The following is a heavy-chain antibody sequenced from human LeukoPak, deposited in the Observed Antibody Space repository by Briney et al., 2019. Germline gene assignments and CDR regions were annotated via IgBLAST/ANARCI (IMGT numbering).Heavy chain of an antibody. J-gene: IGHJ4*02. CDR3: ARVSGAARSFDY. CDR1: GFTVSSNS. D-gene: IGHD6-6*01. V-gene: IGHV3-53*01. Sequence: GGSLRLSCAASGFTVSSNSINWVRQAPGKGLEWVSVIYSDGSTYYADSVKGRFTISRGNSKNTLYLQMNSLRAEDTAVYYCARVSGAARSFDYWGQGTLVTVSS. CDR2: IYSDGST.